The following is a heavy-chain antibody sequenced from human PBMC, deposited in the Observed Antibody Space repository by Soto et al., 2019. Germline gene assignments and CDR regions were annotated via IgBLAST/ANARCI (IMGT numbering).Heavy chain of an antibody. V-gene: IGHV4-59*01. CDR1: GGSISSYY. J-gene: IGHJ5*02. D-gene: IGHD6-6*01. CDR2: IYYSGST. Sequence: ETLSLTCTVSGGSISSYYWSWIRQPPGEGLEWIGYIYYSGSTNYNPSLKSRVTISVDTSKNQFSLKLSSVTAADTAVYYCARELKAYSSYNWFDPWGQGTLVTVSS. CDR3: ARELKAYSSYNWFDP.